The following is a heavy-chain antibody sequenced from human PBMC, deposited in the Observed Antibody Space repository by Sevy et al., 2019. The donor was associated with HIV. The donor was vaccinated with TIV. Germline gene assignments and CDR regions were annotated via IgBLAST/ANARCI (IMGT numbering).Heavy chain of an antibody. CDR3: AKTRDIVAVVAATQTFDY. J-gene: IGHJ4*02. Sequence: GGSLRLSCAASGLTFSNYAMTWVRQAPGKGLEWVSTTSGTGGSKYYADFVKGRFTISRDNSKNTLYLQMNGLRAEDMAVYYCAKTRDIVAVVAATQTFDYWGQGTLVTVSS. V-gene: IGHV3-23*01. CDR1: GLTFSNYA. CDR2: TSGTGGSK. D-gene: IGHD2-15*01.